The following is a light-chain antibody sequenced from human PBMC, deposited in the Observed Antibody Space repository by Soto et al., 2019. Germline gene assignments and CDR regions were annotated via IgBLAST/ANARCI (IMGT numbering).Light chain of an antibody. Sequence: EIVLTQSPATLSLSPGERAILSCRASQNVSTFLAWFQQKPCQPPRLLIYNASNRTTGIPARFSGSGSGTDFTLTISRLEPEDFAVYYCQQSGDWPPITFGQGTRLEIK. CDR3: QQSGDWPPIT. CDR1: QNVSTF. CDR2: NAS. J-gene: IGKJ5*01. V-gene: IGKV3-11*01.